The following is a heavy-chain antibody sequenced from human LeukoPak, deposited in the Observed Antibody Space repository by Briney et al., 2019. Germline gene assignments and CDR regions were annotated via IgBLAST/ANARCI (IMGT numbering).Heavy chain of an antibody. D-gene: IGHD2-15*01. J-gene: IGHJ4*02. Sequence: SATLSLTCIASGGSIGSYYWSWVRQTPGKGLEWIGYVYYTGRTNYNPSLKGRVTIFVDTSKNQFSLKLSSVTAADTAVYYCARLTEGWWGQGALVTVSS. V-gene: IGHV4-59*08. CDR1: GGSIGSYY. CDR3: ARLTEGW. CDR2: VYYTGRT.